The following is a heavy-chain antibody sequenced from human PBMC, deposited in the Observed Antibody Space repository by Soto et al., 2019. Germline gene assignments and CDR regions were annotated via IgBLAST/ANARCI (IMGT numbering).Heavy chain of an antibody. CDR1: GGSINTFY. D-gene: IGHD1-20*01. CDR3: ARGAVTGTPLGYFDY. J-gene: IGHJ4*02. V-gene: IGHV4-59*01. Sequence: ETLSLTCTVSGGSINTFYWNWIRQPPGKGLEWIGHIYYSGNTNYNPSLKSRVTISVDTSKKQFSLKVSSVTAADTAVYYCARGAVTGTPLGYFDYWGQGARVTVSS. CDR2: IYYSGNT.